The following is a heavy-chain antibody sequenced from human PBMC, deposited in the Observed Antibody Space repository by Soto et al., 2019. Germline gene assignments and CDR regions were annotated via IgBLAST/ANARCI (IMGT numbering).Heavy chain of an antibody. V-gene: IGHV3-21*01. J-gene: IGHJ6*02. CDR3: ARGRGAAGTDSVQYYGMDV. CDR1: GFTFSSYS. D-gene: IGHD6-13*01. Sequence: EVQLVESGGGLVKPGGSLRLSCAASGFTFSSYSMNWVRQAPGKGLEWVSSISSSSSYIYYADSVKGRFTISRDNAKTSLYLQRNSLRAEDTAVYYCARGRGAAGTDSVQYYGMDVWGQGTTVTVSS. CDR2: ISSSSSYI.